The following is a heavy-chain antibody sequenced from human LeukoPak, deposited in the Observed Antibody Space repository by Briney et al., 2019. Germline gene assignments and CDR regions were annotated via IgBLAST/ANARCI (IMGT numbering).Heavy chain of an antibody. CDR3: ARLGRGGNWFDP. CDR2: IYYSGST. D-gene: IGHD3-10*01. CDR1: GGSISSYY. Sequence: SSETLSLTCTVSGGSISSYYWSWIRQPPGKGLEWIGYIYYSGSTNYNPSLKSRVTISVDTSKNQFSLKLSSVTAADTAVYYCARLGRGGNWFDPWGQGTLVTVSS. J-gene: IGHJ5*02. V-gene: IGHV4-59*08.